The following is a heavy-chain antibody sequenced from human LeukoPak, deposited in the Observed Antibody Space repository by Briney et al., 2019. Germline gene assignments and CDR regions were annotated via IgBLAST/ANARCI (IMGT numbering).Heavy chain of an antibody. D-gene: IGHD3-10*01. J-gene: IGHJ6*02. Sequence: SETLSLTCAVYGGSFSGYYWSWIRQPPGKGLEWIGEINHSGSTNYNPSLKSRVTISVDTSKNQFSLKLSSVTAADTAVYYCARGVDMARGVIIETPRYYYYGMDVWGQGTTDTVSS. CDR3: ARGVDMARGVIIETPRYYYYGMDV. CDR1: GGSFSGYY. V-gene: IGHV4-34*01. CDR2: INHSGST.